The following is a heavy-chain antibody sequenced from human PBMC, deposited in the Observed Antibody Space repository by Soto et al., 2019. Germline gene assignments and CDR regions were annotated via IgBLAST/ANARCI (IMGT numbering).Heavy chain of an antibody. CDR2: INAANGDT. CDR1: GYSFTSYC. V-gene: IGHV1-3*01. Sequence: ASVHVSFKSAGYSFTSYCIHWGRQAPGQRLEWMGWINAANGDTKYSPKFQGRVTITRDTSASTAYMELSSLRSEDTAVYYCVRRHVSATGIDWFDPWGQGTLVTVS. J-gene: IGHJ5*02. D-gene: IGHD6-13*01. CDR3: VRRHVSATGIDWFDP.